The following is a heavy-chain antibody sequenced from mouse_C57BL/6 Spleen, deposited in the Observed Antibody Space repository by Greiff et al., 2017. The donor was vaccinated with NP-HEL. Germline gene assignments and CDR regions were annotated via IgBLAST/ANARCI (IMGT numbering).Heavy chain of an antibody. CDR1: GFTFSNYW. CDR2: IRLKSDNYAT. V-gene: IGHV6-3*01. D-gene: IGHD1-1*01. CDR3: RGTFITTVVARDY. J-gene: IGHJ2*01. Sequence: DVKLVESGGGLVQPGGSMKLSCVASGFTFSNYWMNWVRQSPEKGLEWVAQIRLKSDNYATHYPESVKGRFTISRDDSKSSVYLQMNKLRAEDTGVYYCRGTFITTVVARDYWGQGTTLTVSA.